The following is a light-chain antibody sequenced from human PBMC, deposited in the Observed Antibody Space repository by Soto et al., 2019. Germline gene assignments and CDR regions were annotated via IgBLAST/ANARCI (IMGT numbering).Light chain of an antibody. CDR1: QSISSY. CDR3: QQSYSTPF. V-gene: IGKV1-39*01. CDR2: AAS. J-gene: IGKJ4*01. Sequence: DIQMTQSPSSLSASVGDRVTITCRASQSISSYLNWYQQKPGKAPKLLIYAASSLQSGVPSRFGGSGSGTDFTLTISRLQPEDFATYYCQQSYSTPFFGGGTKVEIK.